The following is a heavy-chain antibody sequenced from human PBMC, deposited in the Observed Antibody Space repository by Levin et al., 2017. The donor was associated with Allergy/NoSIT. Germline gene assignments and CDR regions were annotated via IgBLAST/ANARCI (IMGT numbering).Heavy chain of an antibody. CDR3: ARAFLAAAGSIDAFDI. V-gene: IGHV3-53*01. J-gene: IGHJ3*02. CDR2: IYSGGST. Sequence: PGGSLRLSCAASGFTVSSNYMSWVRQAPGKGLEWVSVIYSGGSTYYADSVKGRFTISRDNSKNTLYLQMNSLRAEDTAVYYCARAFLAAAGSIDAFDIWGQGTMVTVSS. D-gene: IGHD6-13*01. CDR1: GFTVSSNY.